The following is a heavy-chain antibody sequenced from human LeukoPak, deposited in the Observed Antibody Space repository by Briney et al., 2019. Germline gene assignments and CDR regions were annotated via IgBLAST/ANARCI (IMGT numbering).Heavy chain of an antibody. CDR2: ISTSSDTI. J-gene: IGHJ4*02. CDR3: ARGWLSNTFDC. D-gene: IGHD6-19*01. CDR1: GFTFSTYS. V-gene: IGHV3-48*02. Sequence: TGGSLRLSCAAAGFTFSTYSMDWVRQTPGKGLEWLSHISTSSDTIYYADSVKGRFTISRDNAKDSLYLQTNSLRDEDTAVYYCARGWLSNTFDCWGQGTLVTVSS.